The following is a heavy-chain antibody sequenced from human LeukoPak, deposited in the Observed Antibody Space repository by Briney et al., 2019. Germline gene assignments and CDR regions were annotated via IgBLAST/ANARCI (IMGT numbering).Heavy chain of an antibody. CDR1: GFTVSSNS. CDR3: ARGISMGGSGWYIYYYMDV. D-gene: IGHD6-19*01. CDR2: IYSDNT. V-gene: IGHV3-53*01. J-gene: IGHJ6*03. Sequence: GGSLRLSCTVSGFTVSSNSMSWVRQAPEKGLEWVSFIYSDNTHYSDSVKGRFTISRDNSKNTLYLQMNSLRAEDTAVYYCARGISMGGSGWYIYYYMDVWGKGTTVTVSS.